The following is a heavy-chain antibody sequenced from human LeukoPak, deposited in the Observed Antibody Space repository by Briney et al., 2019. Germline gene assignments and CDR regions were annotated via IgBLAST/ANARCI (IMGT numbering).Heavy chain of an antibody. Sequence: PGGSLRLSCAASGFTFSGSAMHWVRQAPGKGLVWVAGISYDGSEKYYAESVKGRFTISRDNSKSTVYLQMNSLRIEDTAVYYCAKDLIAVTAPKAYFDFWGQGTLVTVSS. D-gene: IGHD6-19*01. CDR2: ISYDGSEK. J-gene: IGHJ4*02. CDR3: AKDLIAVTAPKAYFDF. V-gene: IGHV3-30*04. CDR1: GFTFSGSA.